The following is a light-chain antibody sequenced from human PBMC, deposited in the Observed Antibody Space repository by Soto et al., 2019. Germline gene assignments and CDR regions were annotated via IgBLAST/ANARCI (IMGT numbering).Light chain of an antibody. CDR3: QQRSNWLT. Sequence: EIVLTQSPATLSLSPGERATLSCRASQSVSSYLAWYQQKPGQAPRLLIYDASNRATGIPARFSGSGSGTDFIPILSSQEPEYFAFYYCQQRSNWLTFGGGTKVEIK. V-gene: IGKV3-11*01. J-gene: IGKJ4*01. CDR2: DAS. CDR1: QSVSSY.